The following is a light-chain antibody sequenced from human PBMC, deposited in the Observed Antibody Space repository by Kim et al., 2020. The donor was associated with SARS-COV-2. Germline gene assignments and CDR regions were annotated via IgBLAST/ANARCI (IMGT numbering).Light chain of an antibody. CDR2: QDS. J-gene: IGLJ2*01. Sequence: SVSPGQTASLTCSGDKLGDKYGCWYQQKPGQSPVLVIYQDSKRPSGIPERFSGSNSGNTATLTISGTQAMDEADYYCQAWDSSTAVFGGGTQLTVL. V-gene: IGLV3-1*01. CDR1: KLGDKY. CDR3: QAWDSSTAV.